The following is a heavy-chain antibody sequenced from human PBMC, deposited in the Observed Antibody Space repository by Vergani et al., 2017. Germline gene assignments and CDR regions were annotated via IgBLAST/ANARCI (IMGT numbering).Heavy chain of an antibody. CDR3: ARTSSPIAIIRQFEQ. D-gene: IGHD2-21*01. CDR2: ITRGSKSI. V-gene: IGHV3-21*01. CDR1: GFDFTNSA. J-gene: IGHJ4*02. Sequence: EVQLVESGGGVVKPGGSLTISCATSGFDFTNSAMSWIRQAPGRGLQWVSSITRGSKSIYYSDSVKGRFTITRDDVKKSLLLRMNNLKVDDTAIYYCARTSSPIAIIRQFEQWGQGTLVTVSS.